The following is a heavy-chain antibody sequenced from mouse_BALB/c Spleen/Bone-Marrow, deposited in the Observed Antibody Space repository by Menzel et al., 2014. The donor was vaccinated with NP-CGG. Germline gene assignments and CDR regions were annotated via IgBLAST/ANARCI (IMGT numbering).Heavy chain of an antibody. D-gene: IGHD1-1*01. J-gene: IGHJ1*01. V-gene: IGHV1-15*01. CDR1: GYTFTDYE. CDR3: TRDGSSRWYFDV. Sequence: QVQLKESGAELVRPGASVTLSCKASGYTFTDYEMHWVKRTPVHGLEWIGAIDPETGGTAYNQKFKGKATLTADKSSSTAYMELRSLTSEDSAVYYCTRDGSSRWYFDVWGAGTTVTVSS. CDR2: IDPETGGT.